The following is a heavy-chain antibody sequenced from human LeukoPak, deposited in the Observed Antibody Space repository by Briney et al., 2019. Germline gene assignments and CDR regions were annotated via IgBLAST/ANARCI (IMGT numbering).Heavy chain of an antibody. CDR3: ATVFDQLIDY. CDR1: GFTFSSYA. Sequence: PGGSLRLSCAASGFTFSSYAMHWVRQAPGKGLEWVAVISYDGSNKYYADSVKGRFTISRDNSKNTLYLQMNSLRAEDTAVYYCATVFDQLIDYWGQGTLVTVSS. J-gene: IGHJ4*02. CDR2: ISYDGSNK. D-gene: IGHD2-2*01. V-gene: IGHV3-30*04.